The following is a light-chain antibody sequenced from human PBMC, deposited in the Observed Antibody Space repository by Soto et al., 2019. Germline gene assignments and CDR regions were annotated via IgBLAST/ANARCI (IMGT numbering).Light chain of an antibody. CDR1: QGSNNY. CDR2: AAS. Sequence: DIQMTQSPSSLSASVGDRVTITCRASQGSNNYLAWYQQKPGKVPKLLMYAASTLQSGVPSRFSGSGSETEFTLIISSLQPEDVATYYCQKYNSAPYTFGQGTKLEIK. CDR3: QKYNSAPYT. V-gene: IGKV1-27*01. J-gene: IGKJ2*01.